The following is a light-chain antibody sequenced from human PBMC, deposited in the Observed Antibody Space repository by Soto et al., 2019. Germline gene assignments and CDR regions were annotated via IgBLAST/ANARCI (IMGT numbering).Light chain of an antibody. CDR2: AAS. Sequence: DIQMTQSPSSLSASVGDRGTITCRASQSISSYLNWYQQKPGKAPKLLIYAASSLQSGVPSRFSGSGSGTDSTLTISCLQSEDFATYYCQQYYSYPRTFGQGTKVDIK. J-gene: IGKJ1*01. V-gene: IGKV1-39*01. CDR1: QSISSY. CDR3: QQYYSYPRT.